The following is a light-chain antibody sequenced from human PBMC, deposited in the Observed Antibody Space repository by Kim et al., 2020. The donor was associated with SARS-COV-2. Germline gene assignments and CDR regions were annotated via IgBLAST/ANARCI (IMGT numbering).Light chain of an antibody. CDR3: QQYYSHPLT. CDR2: ATS. Sequence: ASVGDRLTLTCRESQGSSNSLAWYQQKPGKAPKLLLSATSKLERGVPSRFSGSGSGTTYTLTISNLQPEDFATYYCQQYYSHPLTFGGGTKVDIK. J-gene: IGKJ4*01. V-gene: IGKV1-NL1*01. CDR1: QGSSNS.